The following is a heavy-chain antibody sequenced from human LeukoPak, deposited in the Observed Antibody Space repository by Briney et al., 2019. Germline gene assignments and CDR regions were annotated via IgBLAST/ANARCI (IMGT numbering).Heavy chain of an antibody. CDR1: GFTVSTNY. CDR3: ARDGAPGWPHT. Sequence: GGCLRLSCAASGFTVSTNYMSWVRQAPGKGPEWVSVIYNDGGTDYADSVKGRFIISRDNSKNTVYLQMNSLRVDDTAVYYCARDGAPGWPHTWGQGTLVTVSS. CDR2: IYNDGGT. J-gene: IGHJ4*02. V-gene: IGHV3-53*01. D-gene: IGHD2-15*01.